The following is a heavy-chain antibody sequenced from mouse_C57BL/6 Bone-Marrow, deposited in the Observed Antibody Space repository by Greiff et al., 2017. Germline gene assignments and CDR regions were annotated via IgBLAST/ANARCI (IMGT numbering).Heavy chain of an antibody. D-gene: IGHD1-1*01. CDR1: GFTFSSYA. CDR2: ISSGGDYI. Sequence: EVQGVESGAGLVKPGGSLKLSCAASGFTFSSYAMSWVRQTPEKRLEWVAYISSGGDYIYYADTVKGRFTISRYNARNTLYLQMSSLKSEDTAMYYCTRDRYGSSYFDYWGQGTTLTVSS. CDR3: TRDRYGSSYFDY. V-gene: IGHV5-9-1*02. J-gene: IGHJ2*01.